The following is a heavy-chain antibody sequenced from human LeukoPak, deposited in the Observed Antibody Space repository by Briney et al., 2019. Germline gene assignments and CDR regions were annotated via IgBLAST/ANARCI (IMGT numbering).Heavy chain of an antibody. CDR1: GGSISSGGYY. Sequence: SETLSLTCTVSGGSISSGGYYWSWIRQHPGKGLEWIGYIYYSGSTYYNPSLKSRVTISVDTSKNQFSLKLSSVTAADTAVYYCARGYSSSSHYYYYYMDVWGKGTTVTVSS. V-gene: IGHV4-31*03. D-gene: IGHD6-6*01. J-gene: IGHJ6*03. CDR2: IYYSGST. CDR3: ARGYSSSSHYYYYYMDV.